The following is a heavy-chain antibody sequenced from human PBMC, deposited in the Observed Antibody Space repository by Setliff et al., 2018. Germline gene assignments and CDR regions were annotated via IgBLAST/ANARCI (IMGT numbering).Heavy chain of an antibody. D-gene: IGHD4-4*01. V-gene: IGHV1-69*06. J-gene: IGHJ5*02. CDR2: IIPLLETA. CDR1: GDTFSTYA. CDR3: ARDTHINYNNPQVGWFDP. Sequence: SVKVSCKASGDTFSTYALSWVRQAPGQGLEWMGGIIPLLETAKYAQKFQGRVTITADKSTSTAYMELRSLRSEDTAIYYCARDTHINYNNPQVGWFDPWGQGTQVTVSS.